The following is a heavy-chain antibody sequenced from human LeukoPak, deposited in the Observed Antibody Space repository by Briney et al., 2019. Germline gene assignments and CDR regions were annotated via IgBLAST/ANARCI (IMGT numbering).Heavy chain of an antibody. J-gene: IGHJ4*01. CDR1: GGSIRTYY. CDR2: FYYNGNA. V-gene: IGHV4-59*01. D-gene: IGHD2-21*02. CDR3: ARGVDYYSYYFDS. Sequence: PSETLSLTCTVSGGSIRTYYWTWIRQPVGKGLEWIGYFYYNGNANYNPSLKGRVTVSTDSSKNQVSLKLRSVTAADAAVYYCARGVDYYSYYFDSWGQGTLVTVSS.